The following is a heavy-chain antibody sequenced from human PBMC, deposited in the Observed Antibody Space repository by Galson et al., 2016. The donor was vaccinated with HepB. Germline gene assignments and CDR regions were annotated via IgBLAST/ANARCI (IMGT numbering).Heavy chain of an antibody. Sequence: SLRLSCAASGFTFGDYAMSWFRQAPGKGLEWVGFIRIKAYGGTTENAASVKGRFTISRDDSKSIAYMQMNSLKTEDTAVYYCTRDQINRAAGTRADYWGQGTLVTVSS. V-gene: IGHV3-49*03. D-gene: IGHD6-13*01. J-gene: IGHJ4*02. CDR2: IRIKAYGGTT. CDR1: GFTFGDYA. CDR3: TRDQINRAAGTRADY.